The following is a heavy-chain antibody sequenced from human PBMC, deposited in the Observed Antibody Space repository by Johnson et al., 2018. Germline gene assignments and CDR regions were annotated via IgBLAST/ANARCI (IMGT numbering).Heavy chain of an antibody. V-gene: IGHV3-49*03. CDR1: GFMFGDYA. CDR2: IRTKTNGGTT. Sequence: VQLLESGGGLVQPGRSLRLTCSASGFMFGDYAMSWSRQAPGKGLEWVGFIRTKTNGGTTEHAASVKGTFTISRDDSKSIAYLQMNSLKAEDTAVYYCSRGWSGSIREHFDYWGQGTLVTVSS. D-gene: IGHD1-26*01. J-gene: IGHJ4*02. CDR3: SRGWSGSIREHFDY.